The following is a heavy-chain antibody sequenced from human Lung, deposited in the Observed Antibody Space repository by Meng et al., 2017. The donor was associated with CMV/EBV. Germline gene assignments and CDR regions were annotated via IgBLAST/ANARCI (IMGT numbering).Heavy chain of an antibody. V-gene: IGHV4-39*01. CDR3: ARRLSYDLSSGDYDDAFDI. D-gene: IGHD3-3*01. CDR1: NSINHY. CDR2: IYHNGKT. J-gene: IGHJ3*02. Sequence: NSINHYWVWIRQPTGKGLEWIGSIYHNGKTYYSPSLKSRVTISIDTSKNQFSVKLSSVTAADTAVYFCARRLSYDLSSGDYDDAFDIWGQGTMVTVSS.